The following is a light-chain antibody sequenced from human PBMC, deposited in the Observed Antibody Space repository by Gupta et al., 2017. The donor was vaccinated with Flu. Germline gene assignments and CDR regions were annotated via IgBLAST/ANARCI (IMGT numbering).Light chain of an antibody. V-gene: IGLV2-14*01. CDR1: SSDVGGYNY. J-gene: IGLJ3*02. Sequence: QSALPPPASVSGSPGASIPISCPGTSSDVGGYNYVSWYQQHPGKAPKVMIYEVRNRPSGVSNRFSGSKSGNTASLTISGLQAEDEADYYCTSYTTSNTWVFGGGTKLTVL. CDR3: TSYTTSNTWV. CDR2: EVR.